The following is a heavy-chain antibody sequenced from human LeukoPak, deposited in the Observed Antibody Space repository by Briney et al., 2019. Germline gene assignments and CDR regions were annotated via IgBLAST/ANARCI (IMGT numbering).Heavy chain of an antibody. V-gene: IGHV3-30*18. D-gene: IGHD2-21*02. J-gene: IGHJ4*02. Sequence: PGRSLRLSCAASGFTFSSYGMHWVRQAPGKGLEWVAVISYDGSNKYYADSVKGRFTISRDNSKNTLYLQMNSLRAEDTAVYYCAKVHLYCGGDCFSGVTFDYWGQGTLVTVSS. CDR1: GFTFSSYG. CDR3: AKVHLYCGGDCFSGVTFDY. CDR2: ISYDGSNK.